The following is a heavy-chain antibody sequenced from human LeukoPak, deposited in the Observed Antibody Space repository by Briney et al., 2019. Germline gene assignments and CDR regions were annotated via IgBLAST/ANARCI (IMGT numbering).Heavy chain of an antibody. D-gene: IGHD6-19*01. V-gene: IGHV3-15*01. Sequence: GGSLRLSCAASGFTLKNAWMSWVRQAPGKGLEWVGRIRSKTDGGTIDYAAPVKGRFTISRDDSKNTLYLQMNSLKTEDTAVYYCTTGTEQQWLSLDYWGQGTLVTVSS. CDR1: GFTLKNAW. J-gene: IGHJ4*02. CDR2: IRSKTDGGTI. CDR3: TTGTEQQWLSLDY.